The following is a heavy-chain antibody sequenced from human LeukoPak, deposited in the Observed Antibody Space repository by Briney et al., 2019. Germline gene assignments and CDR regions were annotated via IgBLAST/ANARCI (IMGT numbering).Heavy chain of an antibody. CDR2: ISWNSGSI. V-gene: IGHV3-9*01. CDR1: GFTFDDYA. Sequence: PGGSLRLSCAASGFTFDDYAMHWVPQAPGKGLEWVSGISWNSGSIGYADSVKGRFTISRDNAKNSLYLQMNSLRAEDTALYYCAKANYDFWSGPPHFDYWGQGTLVTVSS. D-gene: IGHD3-3*01. J-gene: IGHJ4*02. CDR3: AKANYDFWSGPPHFDY.